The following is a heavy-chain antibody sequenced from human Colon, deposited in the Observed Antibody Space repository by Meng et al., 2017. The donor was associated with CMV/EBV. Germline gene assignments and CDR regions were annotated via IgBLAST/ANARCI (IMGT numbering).Heavy chain of an antibody. CDR2: VNPDTKTT. D-gene: IGHD6-19*01. V-gene: IGHV1-8*01. J-gene: IGHJ4*02. CDR3: ARGPLSGWQPD. CDR1: GDTPPGYT. Sequence: ASVKVSCKASGDTPPGYTMYWVRQAAGQGLEWLGWVNPDTKTTRYSQKFEGRVAMTTDSSTNTVYMHLDRLTSDDTAVYYCARGPLSGWQPDWGQGTLVTVSS.